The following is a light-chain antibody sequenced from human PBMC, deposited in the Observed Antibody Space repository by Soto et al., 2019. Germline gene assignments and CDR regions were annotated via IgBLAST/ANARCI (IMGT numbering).Light chain of an antibody. CDR2: GNS. J-gene: IGLJ3*02. CDR3: RSYDSSLSGWV. V-gene: IGLV1-40*01. Sequence: QSVLTQPPSVSGAPGQRVTISCTGYNSNIGAGYDVHWYQQLPGTAPKLLIYGNSNRPSGVPDRFSASNSGTSASLAITGLQDEDEADYYCRSYDSSLSGWVFGGGTKLTVL. CDR1: NSNIGAGYD.